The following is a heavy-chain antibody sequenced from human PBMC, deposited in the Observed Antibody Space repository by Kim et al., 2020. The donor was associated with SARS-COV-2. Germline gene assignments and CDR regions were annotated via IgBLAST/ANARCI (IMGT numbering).Heavy chain of an antibody. CDR2: INTNNGNP. CDR1: GYTFTSYA. V-gene: IGHV7-4-1*02. Sequence: ASVKVSCKASGYTFTSYAMNWVRQAPGQGLEWLGWINTNNGNPTYAQGFTGRIVFSSDTSVSTAYLQISSLKAEDTAVYYCARDRLFSSSSWYGGYYYYYGMDVWGRGNTATVS. J-gene: IGHJ6*02. D-gene: IGHD6-13*01. CDR3: ARDRLFSSSSWYGGYYYYYGMDV.